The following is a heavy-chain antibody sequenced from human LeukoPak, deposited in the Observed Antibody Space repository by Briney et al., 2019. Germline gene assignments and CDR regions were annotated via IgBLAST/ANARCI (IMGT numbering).Heavy chain of an antibody. V-gene: IGHV3-23*01. CDR3: AKGTRGSGTSDNDDY. CDR2: ISGSGAGT. CDR1: GFTFSSYA. D-gene: IGHD3-10*01. Sequence: GGSLRLSCAASGFTFSSYAMRWVRQAPGKGLEWVSTISGSGAGTYYADSVKGRFTISRDNPKNTLYLQMNSLRAEDTAIYYCAKGTRGSGTSDNDDYGGQGTLVTVSS. J-gene: IGHJ4*02.